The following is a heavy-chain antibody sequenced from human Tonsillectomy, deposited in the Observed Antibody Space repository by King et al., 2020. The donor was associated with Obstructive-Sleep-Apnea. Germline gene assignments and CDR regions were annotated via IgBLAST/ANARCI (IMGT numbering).Heavy chain of an antibody. J-gene: IGHJ4*02. CDR3: AHRRPLTYYFDY. V-gene: IGHV2-5*02. Sequence: TLKESGPTLVKPPQTLTLTCTFSGFSLRNSGVGVGWIRQPPGKALEWLALIYWDDEKRYSPSLKSRLTITKDTCKNQVVLTMTNMDPVDTATYYCAHRRPLTYYFDYWGQGTLVTVSS. CDR1: GFSLRNSGVG. CDR2: IYWDDEK.